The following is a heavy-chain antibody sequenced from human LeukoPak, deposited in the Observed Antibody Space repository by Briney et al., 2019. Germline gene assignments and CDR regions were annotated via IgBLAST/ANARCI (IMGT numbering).Heavy chain of an antibody. J-gene: IGHJ4*02. CDR1: GFTVSSNY. V-gene: IGHV3-53*01. CDR3: ALVGRIGDDAPIDY. D-gene: IGHD1-1*01. Sequence: GGSLRLSCAASGFTVSSNYMSWVRQAPGKGLEWVSVIYSGGSTYYADSVKGRFTISRDNSKNTLYLQMNSLRAEDTAVYYCALVGRIGDDAPIDYWGQGTLVTVSS. CDR2: IYSGGST.